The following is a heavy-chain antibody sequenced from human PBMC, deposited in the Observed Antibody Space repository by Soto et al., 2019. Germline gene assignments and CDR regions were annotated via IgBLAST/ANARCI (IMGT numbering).Heavy chain of an antibody. V-gene: IGHV3-15*07. J-gene: IGHJ6*02. D-gene: IGHD3-16*02. Sequence: PGGSLRLSCAASGFTFSNAWMNWVRQAPGKGLEWVGRIKSKTDGGTTDYAAPVKGRFTISRDDSKNTLYLQMNSLKTEDTAVYYCTTDPYYDYVWGSYRLLEGYYGMDVWGQGTTVTVSS. CDR3: TTDPYYDYVWGSYRLLEGYYGMDV. CDR2: IKSKTDGGTT. CDR1: GFTFSNAW.